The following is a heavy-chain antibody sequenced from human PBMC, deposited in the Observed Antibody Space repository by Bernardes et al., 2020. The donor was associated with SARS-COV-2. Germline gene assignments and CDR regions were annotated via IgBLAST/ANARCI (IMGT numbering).Heavy chain of an antibody. Sequence: GGSLRLSCAVSGFTFSSYWMHWIRQAPGKGLVWVSRINGDGTSTSYADSVKGRFTISRDNAKNTLNLQMNSLRAEDTAVYYCARGAYSLDTSGARSVFDVWGQATMVTVSS. CDR3: ARGAYSLDTSGARSVFDV. J-gene: IGHJ3*01. V-gene: IGHV3-74*01. CDR2: INGDGTST. D-gene: IGHD3-22*01. CDR1: GFTFSSYW.